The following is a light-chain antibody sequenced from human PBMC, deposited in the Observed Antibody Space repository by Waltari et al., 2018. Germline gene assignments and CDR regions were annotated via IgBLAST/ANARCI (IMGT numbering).Light chain of an antibody. J-gene: IGLJ2*01. CDR1: NIETKS. CDR3: QVWDSFNDPVV. Sequence: SYVLTQPPSVSVAPGKTARITCETENIETKSVHWYQQKAGPAPVFVVCDDTDRPSGIPERFSGSNSGNTATLTITTVEAGDEADYYCQVWDSFNDPVVFGGGTKLTVL. V-gene: IGLV3-21*03. CDR2: DDT.